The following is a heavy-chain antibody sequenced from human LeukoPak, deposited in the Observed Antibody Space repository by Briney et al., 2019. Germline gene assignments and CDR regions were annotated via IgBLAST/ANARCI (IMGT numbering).Heavy chain of an antibody. D-gene: IGHD5-12*01. CDR3: TRRGSGNDRFLYDF. CDR2: IDPTDSET. Sequence: GESLKISCEGFGYSFASYWITWVRQMPGKGLEWMGRIDPTDSETTYSPSLEGHVTISVDKSISTAYLQWSSLKASDTAMYYCTRRGSGNDRFLYDFWGQGTLVTVSS. J-gene: IGHJ4*02. V-gene: IGHV5-10-1*01. CDR1: GYSFASYW.